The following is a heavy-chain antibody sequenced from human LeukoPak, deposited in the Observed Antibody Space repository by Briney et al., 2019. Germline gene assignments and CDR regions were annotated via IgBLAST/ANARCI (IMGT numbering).Heavy chain of an antibody. CDR1: GGSISSGGYY. Sequence: SETLSLTCTVSGGSISSGGYYWSWIRQPPGKGLEWIGYIYYSGSTNYNPSLKSRVTISVDTSKNQFSLKLSSVIAADTAVYYCARVYGDYVVWGQGTLVTVSS. CDR3: ARVYGDYVV. CDR2: IYYSGST. D-gene: IGHD4-17*01. V-gene: IGHV4-61*08. J-gene: IGHJ4*02.